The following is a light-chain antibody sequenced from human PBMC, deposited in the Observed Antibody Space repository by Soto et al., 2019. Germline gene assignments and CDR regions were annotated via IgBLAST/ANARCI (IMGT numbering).Light chain of an antibody. V-gene: IGKV3-20*01. CDR3: QQYGGSPT. J-gene: IGKJ1*01. CDR2: GAS. CDR1: QGVSRK. Sequence: EIVLTQSPATLSVAPVELATFSCRASQGVSRKLAWYQQKPGQAPRLLIYGASNRATGIPDRISGGGSGTDFTLTISRLGPEDFAIYYCQQYGGSPTFGQGTKVDIK.